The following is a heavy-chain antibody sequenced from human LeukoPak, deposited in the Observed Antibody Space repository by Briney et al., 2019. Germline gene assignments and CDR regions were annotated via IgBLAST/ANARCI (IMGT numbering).Heavy chain of an antibody. Sequence: GGSLRLSCAASGFTFSSYGMHWVRQAPGKGLEWVAFIRLDGSDKYYADSVRGQFTISRDNSKNTLYLQMKSLRDDDTAVYYCAKASWGTYAFEIWGQGTKVTVSS. CDR2: IRLDGSDK. CDR1: GFTFSSYG. V-gene: IGHV3-30*02. J-gene: IGHJ3*02. CDR3: AKASWGTYAFEI. D-gene: IGHD3-16*01.